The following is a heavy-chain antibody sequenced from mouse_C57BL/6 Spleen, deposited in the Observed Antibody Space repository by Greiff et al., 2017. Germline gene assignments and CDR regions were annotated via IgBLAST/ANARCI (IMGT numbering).Heavy chain of an antibody. CDR1: GFTFSDTW. J-gene: IGHJ1*03. CDR2: ISNKANNHAT. Sequence: EVQLEESGGGLVQPGGSMKLSCAASGFTFSDTWMDWVRQSPGKGLEWVAEISNKANNHATYYAESVKGRFTISRDDSKSSVYLQMNSLRAEDTGIYYCTRDTAVVDWYFDVWGTGTTVTVSS. V-gene: IGHV6-6*01. CDR3: TRDTAVVDWYFDV. D-gene: IGHD1-1*01.